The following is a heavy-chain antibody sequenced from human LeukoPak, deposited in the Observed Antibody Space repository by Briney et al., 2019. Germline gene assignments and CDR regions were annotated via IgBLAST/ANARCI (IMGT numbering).Heavy chain of an antibody. CDR2: INHSGST. Sequence: SETLSLTCAVYGGSFSGYYWSWIRQPPGKGLEWIGEINHSGSTNYNPSLKSRVTISVDTSKNQFSLKLSSVTAADTAVYYCARVIVATNNWFDPWGQGTLVTVSS. CDR1: GGSFSGYY. J-gene: IGHJ5*02. V-gene: IGHV4-34*01. CDR3: ARVIVATNNWFDP. D-gene: IGHD5-12*01.